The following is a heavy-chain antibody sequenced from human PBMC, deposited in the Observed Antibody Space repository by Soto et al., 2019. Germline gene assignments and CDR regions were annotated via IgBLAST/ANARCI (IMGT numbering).Heavy chain of an antibody. V-gene: IGHV1-18*01. CDR2: ISAYNGNT. D-gene: IGHD6-13*01. Sequence: QVQLVQSGAEVKKPGASVKVSCKASGYTFTSYGISWVRQAPGQGLEWMGWISAYNGNTKYAQKFQGRVTMTTDTSTSTADIEVRSLRSDDTAVYYCARDAAAGLNDYWGQGTLVTVSS. J-gene: IGHJ4*02. CDR1: GYTFTSYG. CDR3: ARDAAAGLNDY.